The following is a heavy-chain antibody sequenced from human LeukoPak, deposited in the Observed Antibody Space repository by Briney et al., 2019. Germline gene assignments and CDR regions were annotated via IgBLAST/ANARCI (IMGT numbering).Heavy chain of an antibody. J-gene: IGHJ5*02. D-gene: IGHD2-15*01. V-gene: IGHV4-34*01. CDR2: INHSGST. CDR1: GGSFSGYY. Sequence: PSETLSLTCTVYGGSFSGYYWSWIRQPPGKGLEWIGEINHSGSTNYNPSLKSRVTISADTSKNQFSLKLSSVTAADTAVYYCARGRGYCSGGSCLIRNWFDPWGQGTLVTVSS. CDR3: ARGRGYCSGGSCLIRNWFDP.